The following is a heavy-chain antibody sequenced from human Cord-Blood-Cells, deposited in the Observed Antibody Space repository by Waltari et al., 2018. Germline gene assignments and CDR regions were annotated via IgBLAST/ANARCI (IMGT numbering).Heavy chain of an antibody. CDR1: GFTFSTSA. V-gene: IGHV3-23*01. J-gene: IGHJ4*02. D-gene: IGHD3-3*01. Sequence: EVQLLESGGGLVQPGGSMRLSCAASGFTFSTSAMSWVRQVPGKGLEWVSAISGSGGSTYYADSVKGRFTISRDNSKNTLYLQMNSLRAEDTAVYYCAKGTGVDFWSGPYFDYWGQGTLVTVSS. CDR2: ISGSGGST. CDR3: AKGTGVDFWSGPYFDY.